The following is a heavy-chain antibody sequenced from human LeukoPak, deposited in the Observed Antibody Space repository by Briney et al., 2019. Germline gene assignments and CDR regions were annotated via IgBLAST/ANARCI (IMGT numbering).Heavy chain of an antibody. CDR2: IKQDGSEK. CDR3: ARIGYRSSSFDY. CDR1: GFTFSNYW. D-gene: IGHD2-2*03. Sequence: QTGRSLRLSCAASGFTFSNYWMSWVRQAPGKGLEWVANIKQDGSEKDYVDFMKGRFTISRGNGKNSVYLHVNSLRAEDTAVYHCARIGYRSSSFDYWGQGTLVTVSS. J-gene: IGHJ4*02. V-gene: IGHV3-7*01.